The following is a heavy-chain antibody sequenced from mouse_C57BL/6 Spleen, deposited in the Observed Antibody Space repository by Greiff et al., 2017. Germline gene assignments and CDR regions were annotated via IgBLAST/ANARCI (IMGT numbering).Heavy chain of an antibody. CDR3: ARGDDYPAWFAY. CDR2: ISYSGST. D-gene: IGHD2-4*01. CDR1: GYSITSGYD. J-gene: IGHJ3*01. V-gene: IGHV3-1*01. Sequence: DVKLQESGPGMVKPSQSLSLTCTVTGYSITSGYDWHWIRHFPGNKLEWMGYISYSGSTNYNPSLKSRISITHDTSKNHFFLKLNSVTTEDTATYYCARGDDYPAWFAYWGQGTLVTVSA.